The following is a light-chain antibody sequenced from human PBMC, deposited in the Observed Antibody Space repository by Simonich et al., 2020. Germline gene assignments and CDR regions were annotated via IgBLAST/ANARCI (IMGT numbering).Light chain of an antibody. CDR2: GAS. Sequence: EIVLTQSPATLSLSPGERATLSCRASQSVSSSYLAWYQQKPGPAPRLLIYGASSRATGIPDRFSGSGSGTDFTLTISRLEPEDFAVYYCQQYGSSPFTFGPGTKVDIK. V-gene: IGKV3-20*01. CDR3: QQYGSSPFT. CDR1: QSVSSSY. J-gene: IGKJ3*01.